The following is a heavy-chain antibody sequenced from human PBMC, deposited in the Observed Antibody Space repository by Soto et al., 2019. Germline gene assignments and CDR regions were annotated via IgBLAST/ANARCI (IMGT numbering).Heavy chain of an antibody. Sequence: EVQLVESGGGLVQPGGSLRLSCAASGFTFSSYEMNWVRQAPGKGLEWVSYISSSGSTIYYADSVKGRFTISRDNAKNSLYLQMNSLRAEDTAVYYCARDLYSSGWYPANYYYYVMDVWGQRTTVTVSS. CDR1: GFTFSSYE. CDR3: ARDLYSSGWYPANYYYYVMDV. J-gene: IGHJ6*02. V-gene: IGHV3-48*03. D-gene: IGHD6-19*01. CDR2: ISSSGSTI.